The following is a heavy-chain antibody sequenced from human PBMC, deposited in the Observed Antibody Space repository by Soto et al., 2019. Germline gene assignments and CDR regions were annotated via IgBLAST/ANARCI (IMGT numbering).Heavy chain of an antibody. CDR2: ISYDGSNK. CDR3: AKDRDYGWFDP. V-gene: IGHV3-30*18. Sequence: GGSLRLSCAASGFTFSSYGMHWVRQAPGKGLEWVAVISYDGSNKYYADSVKGRFTISRDNSKNTLYLQMNSLRAEDTAVYYCAKDRDYGWFDPWGQGTLVTVSS. CDR1: GFTFSSYG. D-gene: IGHD4-17*01. J-gene: IGHJ5*02.